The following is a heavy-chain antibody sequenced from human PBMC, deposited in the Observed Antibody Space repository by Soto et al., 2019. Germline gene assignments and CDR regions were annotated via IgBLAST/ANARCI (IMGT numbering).Heavy chain of an antibody. Sequence: GGSLRLSCAASGFTFSSYAMSWVRQAQGKGLEWVSAISGSGGSTYYADSVKGRFTISRDNSKNTLYLQMNSLRAEDTAVYYCAKAGRSEAAGSTYYWGQGTLVTVSS. D-gene: IGHD6-13*01. CDR2: ISGSGGST. J-gene: IGHJ4*02. CDR1: GFTFSSYA. CDR3: AKAGRSEAAGSTYY. V-gene: IGHV3-23*01.